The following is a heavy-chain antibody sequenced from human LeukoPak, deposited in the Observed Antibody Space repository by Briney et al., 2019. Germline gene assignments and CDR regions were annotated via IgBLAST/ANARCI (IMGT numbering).Heavy chain of an antibody. D-gene: IGHD6-13*01. Sequence: ASVKVSCKASGYILTGYSMHWVRQAPGQGLEWMGWINPNSGGTNYAQKFQGRVTMTRDTSISTAYMELSRLTSDDTAVYYCAPSPFDSSWHYFDYWGQGTLVTVSS. CDR1: GYILTGYS. J-gene: IGHJ4*02. CDR2: INPNSGGT. CDR3: APSPFDSSWHYFDY. V-gene: IGHV1-2*02.